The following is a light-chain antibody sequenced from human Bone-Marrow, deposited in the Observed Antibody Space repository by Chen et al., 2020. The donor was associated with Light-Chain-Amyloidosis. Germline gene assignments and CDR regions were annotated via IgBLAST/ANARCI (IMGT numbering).Light chain of an antibody. CDR1: NIGSTS. Sequence: SYVLTQPSSVSVAPGQTATIACGGNNIGSTSVHWYQQTPGQAPLLAVYDDSDRPSGIPERVSGSNSGNTATRTISRVEAGDEADYYCQVWDRSSDRPVFGGGTKLTVL. CDR2: DDS. J-gene: IGLJ3*02. V-gene: IGLV3-21*02. CDR3: QVWDRSSDRPV.